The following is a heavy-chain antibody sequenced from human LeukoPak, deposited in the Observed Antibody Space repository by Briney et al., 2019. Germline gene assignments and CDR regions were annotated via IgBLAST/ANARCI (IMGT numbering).Heavy chain of an antibody. CDR1: GFTLSSSW. J-gene: IGHJ4*02. CDR2: INSDGTIT. CDR3: GRGGYYFDH. Sequence: PGGSLRLSCAASGFTLSSSWIHWVRQAPGKGLVWVSRINSDGTITSYADSVKGRFTISRDNAKSTLYLQMNSLRAEDTAVYYCGRGGYYFDHWGQGTLVTVSS. V-gene: IGHV3-74*01.